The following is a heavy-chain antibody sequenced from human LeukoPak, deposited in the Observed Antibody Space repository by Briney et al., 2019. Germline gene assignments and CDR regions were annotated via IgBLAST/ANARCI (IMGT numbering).Heavy chain of an antibody. CDR3: AREESGAADY. J-gene: IGHJ4*02. D-gene: IGHD6-25*01. Sequence: ASVKVSCKASGGTFSSYAISWVRQAPGQGLEWMGGIIPIFGTANYAQKFQGRVTITTDESTSIAYMELSSLRSEDTAVYYCAREESGAADYWGQGTLVTVSS. CDR1: GGTFSSYA. V-gene: IGHV1-69*05. CDR2: IIPIFGTA.